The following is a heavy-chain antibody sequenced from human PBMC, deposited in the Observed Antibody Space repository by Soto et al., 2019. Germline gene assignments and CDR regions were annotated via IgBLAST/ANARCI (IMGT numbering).Heavy chain of an antibody. V-gene: IGHV3-33*01. CDR2: IWYDGSNK. Sequence: GGSLRLPCAASGFTFSSYGMHWVRQAPGKGLEWVAVIWYDGSNKYYADSVKGRFTISRDNSKNTLYLQMNSLRAEDTAVYYCARDPTREGITVMDVWGQGTTVTVSS. CDR1: GFTFSSYG. D-gene: IGHD3-3*01. J-gene: IGHJ6*02. CDR3: ARDPTREGITVMDV.